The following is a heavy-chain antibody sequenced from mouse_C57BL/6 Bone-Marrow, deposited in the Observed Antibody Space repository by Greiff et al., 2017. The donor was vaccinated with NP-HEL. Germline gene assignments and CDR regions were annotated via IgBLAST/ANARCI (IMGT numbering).Heavy chain of an antibody. CDR2: INPSTGGT. Sequence: VQLQQSGPELVKPGASVKISCKASGYSFTGYYMNWVKQSPEKSLEWIGEINPSTGGTTYNQKIKAKATLTVDKSSSTSYMQLKSLTSEDSAVYCCASYYDYDYYFDYWGQGTTLTVSS. D-gene: IGHD2-4*01. V-gene: IGHV1-42*01. CDR1: GYSFTGYY. J-gene: IGHJ2*01. CDR3: ASYYDYDYYFDY.